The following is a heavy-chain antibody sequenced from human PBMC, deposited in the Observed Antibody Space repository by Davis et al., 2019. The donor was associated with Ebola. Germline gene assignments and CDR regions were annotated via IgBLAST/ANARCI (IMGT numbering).Heavy chain of an antibody. CDR3: ASLIGGITPYNAFDI. CDR2: IYPGDSDT. V-gene: IGHV5-51*01. D-gene: IGHD4-23*01. J-gene: IGHJ3*02. Sequence: GESLKISCKGSGYSFTSYWIGWVRQMPGKGLEWMGIIYPGDSDTRYSPSFQGQVTISADKSISTAYLQWSSLKASDTAMYYCASLIGGITPYNAFDIWGQGTMVTVSS. CDR1: GYSFTSYW.